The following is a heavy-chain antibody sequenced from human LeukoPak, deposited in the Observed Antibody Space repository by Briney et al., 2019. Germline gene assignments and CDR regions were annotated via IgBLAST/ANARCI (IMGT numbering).Heavy chain of an antibody. J-gene: IGHJ3*02. D-gene: IGHD6-19*01. CDR3: AKSDFNIAVIDI. V-gene: IGHV3-23*01. Sequence: GGSLRLSCAASGFTFSSYSMNWVRQAPGKGLEWVSAISGSGGSTYYADSVKGRFTISRDNSKDTLYLQMNSLRAEDTAVYYCAKSDFNIAVIDIWGQGTMVTVSS. CDR1: GFTFSSYS. CDR2: ISGSGGST.